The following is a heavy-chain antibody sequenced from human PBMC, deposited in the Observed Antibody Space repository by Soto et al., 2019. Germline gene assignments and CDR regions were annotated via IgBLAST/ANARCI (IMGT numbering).Heavy chain of an antibody. CDR2: IYPGDSDT. Sequence: GESLKISCMGSGFTFTNYWIGWVRQMPGKGLEWMGIIYPGDSDTRYSPSFQGQVTISADKSISTACLQWNSLKASDTAMYYCARSRRGAYSSGWYSLSGYYNYGIDVWGQGTTVTVSS. D-gene: IGHD6-19*01. V-gene: IGHV5-51*01. J-gene: IGHJ6*02. CDR3: ARSRRGAYSSGWYSLSGYYNYGIDV. CDR1: GFTFTNYW.